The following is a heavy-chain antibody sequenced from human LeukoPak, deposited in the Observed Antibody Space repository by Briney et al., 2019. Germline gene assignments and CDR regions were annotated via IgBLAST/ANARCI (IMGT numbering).Heavy chain of an antibody. CDR2: IYYSGDT. CDR1: DGSITSSRHY. J-gene: IGHJ4*02. CDR3: ARRAGDDEFDY. Sequence: SETLSLTCTVSDGSITSSRHYWGWIRQPPGKGLEWIGSIYYSGDTYYNPSLKSRVTISVDTSKNQFSLKLSSVTAADTAVYYCARRAGDDEFDYWGQGTLVTVSS. D-gene: IGHD7-27*01. V-gene: IGHV4-39*01.